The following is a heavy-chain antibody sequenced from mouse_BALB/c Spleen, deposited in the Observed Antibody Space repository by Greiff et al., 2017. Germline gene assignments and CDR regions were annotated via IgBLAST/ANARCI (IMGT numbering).Heavy chain of an antibody. D-gene: IGHD2-3*01. V-gene: IGHV5-12-2*01. CDR3: ARTYEAYYAMDY. CDR2: ISNGGGST. J-gene: IGHJ4*01. Sequence: DVKLVESGGGLVQPGGSLKLSCAASGFTFSSYTMSWVRQTPEKRLEWVAYISNGGGSTYYPDTVKGRFTISRDNAKNTLYLQMSSLKSEDTAMYYCARTYEAYYAMDYWGQGTSVTVSS. CDR1: GFTFSSYT.